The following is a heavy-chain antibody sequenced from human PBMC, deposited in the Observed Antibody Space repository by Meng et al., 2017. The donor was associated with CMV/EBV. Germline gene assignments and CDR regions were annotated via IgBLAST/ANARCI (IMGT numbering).Heavy chain of an antibody. V-gene: IGHV3-30*04. CDR1: FTFSSYA. D-gene: IGHD2-8*01. CDR3: ARDGGYCTNGVCYTPDY. Sequence: FTFSSYAMHWVRQAPGKGLEWVAVISYDGSNTYYADSVKGRFTISRDNSKNTLYLQMNSLRAEDTAVYYCARDGGYCTNGVCYTPDYWGQGTLVTVSS. CDR2: ISYDGSNT. J-gene: IGHJ4*02.